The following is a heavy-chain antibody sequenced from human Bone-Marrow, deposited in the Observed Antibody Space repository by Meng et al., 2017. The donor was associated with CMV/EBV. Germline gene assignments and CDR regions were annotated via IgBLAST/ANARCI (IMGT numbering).Heavy chain of an antibody. J-gene: IGHJ4*02. Sequence: SETLSLTCTVSAVSVISGSYYWSWIRPPPGKGLEWIGYNFYTGKTNYNPSLKRRAIISVDTYKNQFFLKLSSVTAADTAVYYCARDLEVGDTAMVFDYWGQGKLVTVSS. V-gene: IGHV4-61*01. CDR2: NFYTGKT. D-gene: IGHD5-18*01. CDR3: ARDLEVGDTAMVFDY. CDR1: AVSVISGSYY.